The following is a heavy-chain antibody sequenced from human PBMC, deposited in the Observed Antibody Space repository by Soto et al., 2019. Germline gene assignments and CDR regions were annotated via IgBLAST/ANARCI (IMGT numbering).Heavy chain of an antibody. D-gene: IGHD5-12*01. J-gene: IGHJ5*02. Sequence: QVQLVQSATEVKKPGASVKVSCRASGYTFDIYAMNWVRRAPGQRLEWVGWINAGNGDTKYSEQFQGRVTITRDTYENTAYLALSSLSPEDTAMSYCATSGVFDCPITGYAPYNCCDPWG. V-gene: IGHV1-3*01. CDR2: INAGNGDT. CDR1: GYTFDIYA. CDR3: ATSGVFDCPITGYAPYNCCDP.